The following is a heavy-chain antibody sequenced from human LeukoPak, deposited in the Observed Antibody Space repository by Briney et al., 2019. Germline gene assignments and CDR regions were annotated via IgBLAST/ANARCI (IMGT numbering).Heavy chain of an antibody. Sequence: PSETLSLTCTVSGGSISSGSYYWSWIRQPAGKGLEWIGRIYTSGSTTYNSFLKSRVTISLDTSKNHFSLRLSSVTAADTAVYYCARRPLWDYVWGSYRYTWGQGTLVTVSS. D-gene: IGHD3-16*02. V-gene: IGHV4-61*02. CDR2: IYTSGST. J-gene: IGHJ5*02. CDR1: GGSISSGSYY. CDR3: ARRPLWDYVWGSYRYT.